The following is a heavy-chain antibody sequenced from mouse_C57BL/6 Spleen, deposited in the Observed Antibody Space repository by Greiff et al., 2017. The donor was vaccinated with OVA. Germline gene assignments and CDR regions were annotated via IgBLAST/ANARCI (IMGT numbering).Heavy chain of an antibody. V-gene: IGHV1-52*01. CDR3: ATQGWGLWFAY. CDR2: IDPSDSET. D-gene: IGHD2-13*01. J-gene: IGHJ3*01. Sequence: QVQLKQPGAELVRPGSSVKLSCKASGYTFTSYWMHWVKQRPIQGLEWIGNIDPSDSETHYNQKFKDKATLTVDKSSSTAYMQLSSLTSEDSAVYYCATQGWGLWFAYWGQGTLVTVSA. CDR1: GYTFTSYW.